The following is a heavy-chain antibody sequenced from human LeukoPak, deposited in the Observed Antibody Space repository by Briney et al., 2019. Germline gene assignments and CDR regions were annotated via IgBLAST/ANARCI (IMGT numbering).Heavy chain of an antibody. CDR2: IYSSGSS. Sequence: PSETLSLTCTVSAGSISGYCWGWIRQPAGKGLEWIGRIYSSGSSNYNPSLKSRVTMSVDTSKNQFSLKLSSVTAADTAVYYCARAYQLLWGGWFDPWGQGTLVTVSS. V-gene: IGHV4-4*07. J-gene: IGHJ5*02. CDR3: ARAYQLLWGGWFDP. CDR1: AGSISGYC. D-gene: IGHD2-2*01.